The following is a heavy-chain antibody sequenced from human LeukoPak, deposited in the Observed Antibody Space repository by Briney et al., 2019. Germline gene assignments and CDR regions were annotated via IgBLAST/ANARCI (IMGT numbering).Heavy chain of an antibody. V-gene: IGHV1-18*01. CDR1: GYTLTSHG. CDR3: ARDSLLDF. J-gene: IGHJ4*02. CDR2: ISTYNTNI. D-gene: IGHD5/OR15-5a*01. Sequence: ASVKVSCKASGYTLTSHGISWVRQAPGQGLEWMGWISTYNTNINYAQKFQGRVTMTTDTSTSTAYMELRSLTSDDTAVYYCARDSLLDFWGQGILVTVSS.